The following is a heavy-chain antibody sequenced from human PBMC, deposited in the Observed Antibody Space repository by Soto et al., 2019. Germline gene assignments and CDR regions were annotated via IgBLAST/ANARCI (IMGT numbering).Heavy chain of an antibody. Sequence: QITLKESGPTLVKPTQTLTLTCTVSGFSISTSGVGVGWVRQPQGKALEWLALIYWDDDKRYSPSLRSRLAIPKDFSNNRVVLTMSNLDPLDTATYFCAHRVIHPGDRNYGYFDYWVQCTLVTVSS. D-gene: IGHD1-7*01. CDR1: GFSISTSGVG. CDR3: AHRVIHPGDRNYGYFDY. J-gene: IGHJ4*01. CDR2: IYWDDDK. V-gene: IGHV2-5*02.